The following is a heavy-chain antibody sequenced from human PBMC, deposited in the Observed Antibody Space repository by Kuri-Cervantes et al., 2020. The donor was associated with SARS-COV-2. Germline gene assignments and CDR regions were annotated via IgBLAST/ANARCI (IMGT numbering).Heavy chain of an antibody. CDR1: GYIFSNYW. CDR2: IYPGDSDT. V-gene: IGHV5-51*01. D-gene: IGHD2-15*01. CDR3: ARSAAPPALYYGMDV. Sequence: GGSLRLSCKASGYIFSNYWIGWVRQMPGKGLEWMGIIYPGDSDTRYSPSFQGQVTISADKSISTAYLQWSSLKASDTAMYYCARSAAPPALYYGMDVWGQGTTVTVSS. J-gene: IGHJ6*02.